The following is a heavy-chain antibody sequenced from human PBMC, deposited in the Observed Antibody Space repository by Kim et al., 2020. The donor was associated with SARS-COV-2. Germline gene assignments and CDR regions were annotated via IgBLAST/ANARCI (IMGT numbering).Heavy chain of an antibody. Sequence: AKQLQGRVTITEDTSTDTAYMELSSLRSEDTAVYYCATGLPPGIAAAGTDYWGQGTLVTVSS. V-gene: IGHV1-24*01. D-gene: IGHD6-13*01. CDR3: ATGLPPGIAAAGTDY. J-gene: IGHJ4*02.